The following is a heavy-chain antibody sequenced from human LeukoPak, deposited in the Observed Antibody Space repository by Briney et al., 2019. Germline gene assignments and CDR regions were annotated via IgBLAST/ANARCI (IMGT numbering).Heavy chain of an antibody. Sequence: SETLSLTCTVSGGSISSSSYYWGWIRQPPGKGLEWIGSIYYSGSTYYDPSLKSRVTISVDTSKNQFSLTLSSVTAADTAVYYYARRIVGATVDYWGQGTLVTVSS. J-gene: IGHJ4*02. D-gene: IGHD1-26*01. CDR2: IYYSGST. V-gene: IGHV4-39*01. CDR1: GGSISSSSYY. CDR3: ARRIVGATVDY.